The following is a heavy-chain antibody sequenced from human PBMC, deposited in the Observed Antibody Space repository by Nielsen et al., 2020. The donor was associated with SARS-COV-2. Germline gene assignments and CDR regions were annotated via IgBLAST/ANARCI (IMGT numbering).Heavy chain of an antibody. D-gene: IGHD6-19*01. CDR2: ISGSGGST. Sequence: GGSLRLSCAASGFTFSSYAMSWVRQAPGKGLEWVSAISGSGGSTYYADSVKGRFTISRDNSKNTLYLQMNSLRAEDTAVYFCAKGRNRILVTGTLFDYWGQGTLVTVSS. V-gene: IGHV3-23*01. J-gene: IGHJ4*02. CDR1: GFTFSSYA. CDR3: AKGRNRILVTGTLFDY.